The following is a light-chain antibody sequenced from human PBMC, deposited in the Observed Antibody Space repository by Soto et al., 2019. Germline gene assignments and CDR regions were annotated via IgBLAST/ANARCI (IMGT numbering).Light chain of an antibody. V-gene: IGLV2-14*01. CDR2: EVS. CDR1: SSDVGGYNY. CDR3: SSYAGSSNV. Sequence: QSALTQPASVSGSPGQSITISCTGTSSDVGGYNYVSWYQQHPGKAPKVMIYEVSNRPSGVSNRFSGSKSGNTASLTISGLQAEDEADYYCSSYAGSSNVFGTGTKVTVL. J-gene: IGLJ1*01.